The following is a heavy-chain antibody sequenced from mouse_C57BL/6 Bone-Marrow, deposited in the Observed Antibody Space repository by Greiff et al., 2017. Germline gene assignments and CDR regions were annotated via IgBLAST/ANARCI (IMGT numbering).Heavy chain of an antibody. Sequence: EVQLQQSGPVLVKPGASVKMSCKASGYTFTDYYMNWVKQSHGKSLEWIGVINPYNGGTSYNQKFKGKATLTVDKSSSTAYMELNSLTSEDSAVYYWARRGDIYYDYDGAMDYWGQGTSVTVSS. CDR1: GYTFTDYY. CDR3: ARRGDIYYDYDGAMDY. J-gene: IGHJ4*01. CDR2: INPYNGGT. D-gene: IGHD2-4*01. V-gene: IGHV1-19*01.